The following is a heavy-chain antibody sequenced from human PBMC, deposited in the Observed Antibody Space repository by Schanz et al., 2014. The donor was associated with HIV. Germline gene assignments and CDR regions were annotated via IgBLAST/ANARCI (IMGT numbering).Heavy chain of an antibody. CDR3: ARAPYTSGWYGVDY. D-gene: IGHD6-19*01. J-gene: IGHJ4*02. Sequence: QVHLVQSGAEVRKPGASVRVSCKASGYAFTDHFIHWVRQAPGQGLEWMAIINPLHDKTAHAQKVQGRLTVTRDTSTTTFYMEVSSLRSDDTAVYYCARAPYTSGWYGVDYWGQGTLVTVSS. CDR1: GYAFTDHF. CDR2: INPLHDKT. V-gene: IGHV1-46*01.